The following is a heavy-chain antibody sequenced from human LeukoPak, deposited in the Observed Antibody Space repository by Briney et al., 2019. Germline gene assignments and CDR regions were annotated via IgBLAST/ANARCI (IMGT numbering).Heavy chain of an antibody. V-gene: IGHV4-39*07. CDR1: GCSISSRSYY. D-gene: IGHD2-2*02. CDR3: ARRSHQLLYSEFPWFDP. Sequence: SETLSITCIVSGCSISSRSYYWGWLPQPPGKGLVWIRCIYYSGSTNYYPSLKSRVTISEDSTKKQFSPKLSSVTAADTAVYYCARRSHQLLYSEFPWFDPWGQGTLVTVSS. CDR2: IYYSGST. J-gene: IGHJ5*02.